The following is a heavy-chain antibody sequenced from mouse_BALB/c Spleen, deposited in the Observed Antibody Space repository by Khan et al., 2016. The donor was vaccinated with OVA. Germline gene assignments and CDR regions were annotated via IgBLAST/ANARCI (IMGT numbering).Heavy chain of an antibody. D-gene: IGHD2-1*01. CDR1: GFTFSSFA. CDR3: ANGNYGWFAY. V-gene: IGHV5-9-1*01. J-gene: IGHJ3*01. Sequence: EVELVESGGGLVKPGGSLKLSCAASGFTFSSFAMSWVRQIPEKRLEWVATISSVGTYTYYPDSVKGRFTIYRDNAKSTLYLQMNSLRSEVTAMYYCANGNYGWFAYWGQGTLVSVSA. CDR2: ISSVGTYT.